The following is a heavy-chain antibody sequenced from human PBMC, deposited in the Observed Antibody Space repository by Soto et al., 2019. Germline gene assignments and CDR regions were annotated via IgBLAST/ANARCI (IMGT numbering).Heavy chain of an antibody. V-gene: IGHV4-59*01. D-gene: IGHD3-3*01. Sequence: PSETLSLTCTVSGGSITSSYWSWIRRPPGKGLEWIAYIYDTGISGYTPSTSYNPSLKSRVTMSVDTSKSQFSLKLTSVTAADTAVYYCARAVRYYDFWSGYQNLKFDPWGQGTLVTVSS. J-gene: IGHJ5*01. CDR1: GGSITSSY. CDR3: ARAVRYYDFWSGYQNLKFDP. CDR2: IYDTGISGYTPST.